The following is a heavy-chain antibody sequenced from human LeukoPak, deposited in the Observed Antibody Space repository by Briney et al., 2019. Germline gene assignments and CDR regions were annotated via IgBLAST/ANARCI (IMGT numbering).Heavy chain of an antibody. CDR3: ARHGEGYSGYDFLELCWFDP. V-gene: IGHV4-59*08. J-gene: IGHJ5*02. D-gene: IGHD5-12*01. Sequence: SETLSLTCTVSGGSISSYYWSWIRQPPGKGLEWIGYIHYSGSTHYNPSLKSRVTISVDTSKNQVSLKLRSVTAADTAVYYCARHGEGYSGYDFLELCWFDPWGQGTLVTVSS. CDR2: IHYSGST. CDR1: GGSISSYY.